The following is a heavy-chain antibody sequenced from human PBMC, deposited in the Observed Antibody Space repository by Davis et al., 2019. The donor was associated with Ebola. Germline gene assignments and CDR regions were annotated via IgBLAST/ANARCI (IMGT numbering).Heavy chain of an antibody. J-gene: IGHJ6*02. CDR1: GGSFSGYY. CDR3: ARVGIVVVPAADFDYYYGMDV. V-gene: IGHV4-34*01. CDR2: ITYSGST. Sequence: SETLSLTCAVYGGSFSGYYWSWIRQPPGKGLQWIGEITYSGSTKYNPSLKSRVTISVDTSKNQFSLKLSSVTAADTAVYYCARVGIVVVPAADFDYYYGMDVWGQGTTVTVSS. D-gene: IGHD2-2*01.